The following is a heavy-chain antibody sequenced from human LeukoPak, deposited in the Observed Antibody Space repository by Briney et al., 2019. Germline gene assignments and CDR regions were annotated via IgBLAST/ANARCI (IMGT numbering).Heavy chain of an antibody. CDR2: IYYSGST. D-gene: IGHD3-10*01. CDR1: GGSISSSSYY. CDR3: ATGEGSETIDY. J-gene: IGHJ4*02. Sequence: PSETLSLACTVSGGSISSSSYYWGWIRQPPGKGLEWIGSIYYSGSTYYNPSLKSRVTISVDTSKNQFSLKLSSVTAADTAVYYCATGEGSETIDYWGQGTLVTVSS. V-gene: IGHV4-39*07.